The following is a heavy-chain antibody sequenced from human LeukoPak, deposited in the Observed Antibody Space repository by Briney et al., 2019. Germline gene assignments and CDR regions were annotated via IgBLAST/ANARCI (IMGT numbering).Heavy chain of an antibody. Sequence: GGSLRLSCAASGFTLSSYGMHWVRQAPGKGLEWVAVIWYDGSNKYYADSVKGRFTISRDNSKNTLYLQMNSLRAEDTAVYYCATEVVPAAISDYWGQGTLVTVSS. D-gene: IGHD2-2*01. J-gene: IGHJ4*02. CDR3: ATEVVPAAISDY. CDR2: IWYDGSNK. V-gene: IGHV3-33*01. CDR1: GFTLSSYG.